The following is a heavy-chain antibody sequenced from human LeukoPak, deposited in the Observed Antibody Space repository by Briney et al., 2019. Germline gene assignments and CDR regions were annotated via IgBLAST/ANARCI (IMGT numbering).Heavy chain of an antibody. CDR2: INPNSGGT. D-gene: IGHD6-6*01. J-gene: IGHJ6*03. CDR1: GYTFSGYY. CDR3: ARVGFIAARYYYYYMDV. Sequence: ASVKVSCKTSGYTFSGYYMHWVRQAPGHGLEWMGWINPNSGGTKYAQRFQGRVTVTRDTSISTAYMELSRLRSDDTAVYYCARVGFIAARYYYYYMDVWGKGTTVTVSS. V-gene: IGHV1-2*02.